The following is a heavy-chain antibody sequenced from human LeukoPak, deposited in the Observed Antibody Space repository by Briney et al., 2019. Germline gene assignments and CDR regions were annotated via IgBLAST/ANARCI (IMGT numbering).Heavy chain of an antibody. D-gene: IGHD6-13*01. J-gene: IGHJ4*02. V-gene: IGHV1-69*05. CDR2: IIPIFGTA. Sequence: ASVKVSCKASGGTFSSYAISWVRQAPGQGLEWMGGIIPIFGTANYAQKFQGRVTMTTDTSTSTAYMELRSLRSDDTAVYYCATVRGSSWFFDYWGQGTLVTVSS. CDR3: ATVRGSSWFFDY. CDR1: GGTFSSYA.